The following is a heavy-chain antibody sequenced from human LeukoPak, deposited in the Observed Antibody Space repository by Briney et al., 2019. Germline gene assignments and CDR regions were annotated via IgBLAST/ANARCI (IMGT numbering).Heavy chain of an antibody. CDR3: AKDLTHRWVAGSY. CDR1: GFTFSSYG. D-gene: IGHD6-19*01. J-gene: IGHJ4*02. V-gene: IGHV3-30*18. Sequence: GGSLRLSCAASGFTFSSYGMHWVRQAPGKGLEWVAVISYDGSNKYYADSVKGRFTISRDNSKNTLYLHMNSLRAEDTAVYYCAKDLTHRWVAGSYWGQGTLVTVSS. CDR2: ISYDGSNK.